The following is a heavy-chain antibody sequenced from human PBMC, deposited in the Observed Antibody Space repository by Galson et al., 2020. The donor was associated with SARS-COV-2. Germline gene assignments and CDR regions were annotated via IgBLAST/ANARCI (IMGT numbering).Heavy chain of an antibody. CDR1: GYTFSNYA. J-gene: IGHJ3*02. Sequence: ASVKVSCQASGYTFSNYAIHWVRQAPGQRLEWMGWINTGNGNPKYSQKFQGRITMSRDTSATTAYMELSSLTSEDSAVYYCTRRVVQAVVVAIWGQGTMVTVSS. CDR3: TRRVVQAVVVAI. V-gene: IGHV1-3*04. D-gene: IGHD3-22*01. CDR2: INTGNGNP.